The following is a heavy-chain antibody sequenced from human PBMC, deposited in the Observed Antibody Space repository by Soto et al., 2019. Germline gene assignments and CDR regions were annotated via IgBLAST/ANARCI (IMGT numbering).Heavy chain of an antibody. CDR3: GRGGSGCWSGFMDV. D-gene: IGHD6-19*01. V-gene: IGHV1-3*01. CDR1: GYTFTTYA. Sequence: QVLLVQSGAEVKEPGASVRVSCKASGYTFTTYAVHWVRQAPGQRPEWMGLIHGGNGNTKYPQNLQGRVSITRDTSRTPSYMGLSSLRSEDTAVYYRGRGGSGCWSGFMDVWGKGTTVIVSS. CDR2: IHGGNGNT. J-gene: IGHJ6*03.